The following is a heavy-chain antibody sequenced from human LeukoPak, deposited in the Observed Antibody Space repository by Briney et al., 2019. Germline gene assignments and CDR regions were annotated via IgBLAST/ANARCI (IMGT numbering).Heavy chain of an antibody. J-gene: IGHJ4*02. V-gene: IGHV4-34*01. D-gene: IGHD2-2*03. CDR1: DGPSSGYY. CDR3: AKYRYGYLGMDS. CDR2: INYSGSI. Sequence: SETLSLTCRVHDGPSSGYYWSWIRQPPGRGLKWIGEINYSGSINYSPSLKGRVFISLDTSKNLFSLKLNSVTVADTAVYYCAKYRYGYLGMDSWGQGTRVTVSS.